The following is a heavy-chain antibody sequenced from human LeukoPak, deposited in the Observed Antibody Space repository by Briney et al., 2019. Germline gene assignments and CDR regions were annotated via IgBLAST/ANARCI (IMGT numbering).Heavy chain of an antibody. V-gene: IGHV3-21*01. CDR2: ISSSSSHI. D-gene: IGHD3-22*01. CDR3: ARDSLYDSSDY. J-gene: IGHJ4*02. Sequence: GGSLRLSCAASGFTFSSYSMNWVRQAPGKGLEWVSSISSSSSHIYYADSVKGRFTISRDNAKNSLYLQMNSLRAEDKAVYYCARDSLYDSSDYWGQGTLVTVSS. CDR1: GFTFSSYS.